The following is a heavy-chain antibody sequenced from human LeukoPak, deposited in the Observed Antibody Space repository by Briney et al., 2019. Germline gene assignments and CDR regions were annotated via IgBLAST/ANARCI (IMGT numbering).Heavy chain of an antibody. CDR1: GFTFTTYS. Sequence: PGGSLRLSCAASGFTFTTYSMNWVRQAPGKGLEWVSSISSSSTYIYYADSVKGRFTISRDNAKNSLYLQMHSPRAEDTAVYYCARDYYGDYVFDYWGQGTLVTVSS. V-gene: IGHV3-21*01. CDR2: ISSSSTYI. D-gene: IGHD4-17*01. CDR3: ARDYYGDYVFDY. J-gene: IGHJ4*02.